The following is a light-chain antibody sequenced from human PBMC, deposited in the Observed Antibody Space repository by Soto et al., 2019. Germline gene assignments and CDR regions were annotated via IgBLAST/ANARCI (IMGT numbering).Light chain of an antibody. CDR3: AAWDDSLRGPV. J-gene: IGLJ2*01. Sequence: SVLTQPPSASGTPGQRVTISCSGSSSNIGSNYVYWYQQLPGTAPNLLLYRNNQRPSGVPDRFSGSKAGTSASLAISGLRSEDEADYDCAAWDDSLRGPVFGGGTKLTVL. CDR2: RNN. CDR1: SSNIGSNY. V-gene: IGLV1-47*01.